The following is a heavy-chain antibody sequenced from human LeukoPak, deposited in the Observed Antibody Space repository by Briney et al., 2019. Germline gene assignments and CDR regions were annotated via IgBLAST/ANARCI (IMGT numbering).Heavy chain of an antibody. CDR2: INHSGST. CDR3: ARDLGLVSP. CDR1: GGSFSGYY. Sequence: SETLSLTCAVYGGSFSGYYWSWIRQPPGKGLEWIGEINHSGSTNYNPSLKSRVTISVDTSKNQFSLKLSSVTAADTAVYYCARDLGLVSPWGQGTLVTVPS. V-gene: IGHV4-34*01. J-gene: IGHJ5*02. D-gene: IGHD6-6*01.